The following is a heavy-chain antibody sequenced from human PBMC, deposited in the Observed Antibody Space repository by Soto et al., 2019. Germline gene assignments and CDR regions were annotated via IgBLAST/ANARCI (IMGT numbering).Heavy chain of an antibody. CDR1: GGSISSGDYY. CDR2: IYYSGST. D-gene: IGHD3-10*01. J-gene: IGHJ4*02. Sequence: QVQLQESGPGLVKPSQTLSLTCTVSGGSISSGDYYWSWIRQPPGKGLEWIGYIYYSGSTYYNPSFRRRVTISVDTSKNQFSLKLSSVTAADTAVYYCARAQGSGFLVSWGQGTLVTVSS. CDR3: ARAQGSGFLVS. V-gene: IGHV4-30-4*01.